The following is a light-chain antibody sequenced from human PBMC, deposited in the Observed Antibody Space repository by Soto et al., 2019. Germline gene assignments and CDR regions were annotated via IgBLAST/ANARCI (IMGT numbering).Light chain of an antibody. CDR2: DAS. Sequence: EIVLTQSPATLSLSPGERATLYCRASQSVSSYLAWYQQKPGQAPRLLIYDASNRATGIPARFSGSGSGTDFTLTISSLEPEDFAVYYCQQRSNWPPYTVGQGTKLDIK. CDR1: QSVSSY. J-gene: IGKJ2*01. CDR3: QQRSNWPPYT. V-gene: IGKV3-11*01.